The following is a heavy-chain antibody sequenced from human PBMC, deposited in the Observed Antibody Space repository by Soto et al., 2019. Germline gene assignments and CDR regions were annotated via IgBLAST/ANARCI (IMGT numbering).Heavy chain of an antibody. CDR2: IYHSGTT. J-gene: IGHJ4*02. V-gene: IGHV4-38-2*01. CDR3: VSAAKWELLFDY. CDR1: GESISSGYY. D-gene: IGHD1-26*01. Sequence: SETLSLTCAVSGESISSGYYWAWIRQPPGKWLEWIGSIYHSGTTYYNPSLKSRVTISVDTSKNQVSLKLFSVTAADTALYYCVSAAKWELLFDYWGQGIQVTVSS.